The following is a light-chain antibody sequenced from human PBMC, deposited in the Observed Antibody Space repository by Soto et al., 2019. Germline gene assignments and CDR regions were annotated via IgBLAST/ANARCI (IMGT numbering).Light chain of an antibody. CDR2: EGN. CDR3: CSYAGGYTWV. V-gene: IGLV2-23*01. J-gene: IGLJ3*02. Sequence: QSALTQPASVSGSPGQSITVACTGTISDVGAYNRVSWYQQYPGKAPKLMIFEGNKRPSGISDRFSGSKSGNTASLTISGLQAEDEADYYCCSYAGGYTWVFGGRTKLTVL. CDR1: ISDVGAYNR.